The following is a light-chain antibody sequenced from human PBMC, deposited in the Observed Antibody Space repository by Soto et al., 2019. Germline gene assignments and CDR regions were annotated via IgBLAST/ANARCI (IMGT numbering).Light chain of an antibody. CDR2: GAS. J-gene: IGKJ4*01. V-gene: IGKV3-15*01. Sequence: EIVMTQSPATLSLSPGERATLSCRARQSVSSNFAWYQQKPGPAPRLLIYGASTRATGIPARFSGSGSGTEFTLTISSLQSEDFAVYYCQQYNNWPLLFGGGTKVDI. CDR3: QQYNNWPLL. CDR1: QSVSSN.